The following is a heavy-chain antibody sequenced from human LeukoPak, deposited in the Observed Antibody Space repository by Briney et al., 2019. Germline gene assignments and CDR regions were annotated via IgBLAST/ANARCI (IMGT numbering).Heavy chain of an antibody. D-gene: IGHD4-17*01. CDR3: AKPNYGDYVEGAFDI. Sequence: GGSLRLSCAASGFTFSSYAMSWVRQAPGKGLEWVSAISGSGGSTYYADSVKGRFTISRDNSKSTLYLQMNSLRVEDTAVYYCAKPNYGDYVEGAFDIWGQGTMVTVSS. CDR1: GFTFSSYA. J-gene: IGHJ3*02. CDR2: ISGSGGST. V-gene: IGHV3-23*01.